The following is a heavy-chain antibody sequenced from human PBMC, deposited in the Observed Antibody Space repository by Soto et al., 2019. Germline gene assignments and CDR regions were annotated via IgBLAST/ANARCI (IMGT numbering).Heavy chain of an antibody. CDR1: GGSISSGGYY. CDR2: IYYSGST. CDR3: ATFLGSAYYHFDY. Sequence: PSETLSLTCTVSGGSISSGGYYWSWIRQHPGKGLEWIGYIYYSGSTNYNPSLKGRLTISVDTSKSQFSLKLTSVTAADTAVYFCATFLGSAYYHFDYWGPGTLVTVSS. D-gene: IGHD3-3*01. V-gene: IGHV4-31*03. J-gene: IGHJ4*02.